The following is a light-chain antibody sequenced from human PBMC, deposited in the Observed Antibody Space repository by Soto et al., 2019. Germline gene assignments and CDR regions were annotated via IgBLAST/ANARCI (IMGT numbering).Light chain of an antibody. CDR1: SNDVGDYNY. J-gene: IGLJ2*01. CDR2: YVT. V-gene: IGLV2-14*03. CDR3: SSYTTDNAVI. Sequence: QSALTQPASVSGSPGQSITISCSGTSNDVGDYNYVSWYQQHPGKLPNLIIYYVTNRPSGVSNRFSGSKSGNTASLTISGRQAEDEADYYCSSYTTDNAVIFGGGTKLTVL.